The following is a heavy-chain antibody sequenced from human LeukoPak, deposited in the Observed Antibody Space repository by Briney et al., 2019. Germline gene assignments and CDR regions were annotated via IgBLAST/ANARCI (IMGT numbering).Heavy chain of an antibody. V-gene: IGHV3-23*01. Sequence: GGSLRLSCAASGFTFSSYVMSWVRQAPGKGLDWVSAISGSGGDTYYADSVKGRFTISRDNSNNTLYLQMNSLRAEDTAVYFCSKLRRTSRPYYFDYWGQGTLVSVPS. D-gene: IGHD1/OR15-1a*01. CDR2: ISGSGGDT. CDR1: GFTFSSYV. J-gene: IGHJ4*02. CDR3: SKLRRTSRPYYFDY.